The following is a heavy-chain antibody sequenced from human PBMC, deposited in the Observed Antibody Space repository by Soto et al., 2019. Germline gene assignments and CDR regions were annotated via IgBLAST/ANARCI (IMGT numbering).Heavy chain of an antibody. Sequence: QVQLVQSGAEVKKPGSSVKVSCKASGGTFSSYTISWVRQAPGQGLEWMGRIIPILGIANYAQKLQGRVTITADKSTSTAYMELSSVRSEATAVYYCARDYGDYRDAFDIWGQGTIVTVSS. CDR3: ARDYGDYRDAFDI. D-gene: IGHD4-17*01. CDR1: GGTFSSYT. CDR2: IIPILGIA. J-gene: IGHJ3*02. V-gene: IGHV1-69*08.